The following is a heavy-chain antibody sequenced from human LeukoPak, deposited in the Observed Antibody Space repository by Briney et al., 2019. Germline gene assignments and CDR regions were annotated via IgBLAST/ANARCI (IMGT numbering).Heavy chain of an antibody. CDR2: IYYSGST. CDR1: GGSISSGGYY. V-gene: IGHV4-31*03. Sequence: SETLSLICTVSGGSISSGGYYWSWIRQHPGKGLEWIGYIYYSGSTYYNPSLKSRVTISVDTSKNQFSLKLSSVTAADTAVYYCARQLYYDSSGYPDYWGQGTLVTVSS. D-gene: IGHD3-22*01. J-gene: IGHJ4*02. CDR3: ARQLYYDSSGYPDY.